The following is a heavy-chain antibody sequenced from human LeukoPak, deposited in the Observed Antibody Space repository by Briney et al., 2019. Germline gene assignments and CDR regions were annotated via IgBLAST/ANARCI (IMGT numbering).Heavy chain of an antibody. CDR3: ASGQTPPPAAFDI. V-gene: IGHV1-69*05. CDR2: IIPIFGTA. Sequence: ASVKVSCKASGGTFSSYAISWVRQAPGQGLEWMGGIIPIFGTANYAQKFQGRVTITTDESTSTAYMELSSLRSEDTAVYYCASGQTPPPAAFDIWGQGTMVTVSS. D-gene: IGHD2-15*01. J-gene: IGHJ3*02. CDR1: GGTFSSYA.